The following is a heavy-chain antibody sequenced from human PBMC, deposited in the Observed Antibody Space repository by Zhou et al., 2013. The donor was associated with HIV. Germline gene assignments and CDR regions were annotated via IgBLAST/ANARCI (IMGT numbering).Heavy chain of an antibody. D-gene: IGHD5-18*01. CDR2: IIPILGIA. Sequence: QVQLVQSGAEVKKPGSSVKVSCKASGGTFSSYAISWVRQAPGQGLEWMGRIIPILGIANYAQKFQGRVTITADKSTSTAYMELSSLRSEDTAVYYCARPNRVDTANGFTFDYWGQGTLVTVSS. CDR3: ARPNRVDTANGFTFDY. CDR1: GGTFSSYA. J-gene: IGHJ4*02. V-gene: IGHV1-69*04.